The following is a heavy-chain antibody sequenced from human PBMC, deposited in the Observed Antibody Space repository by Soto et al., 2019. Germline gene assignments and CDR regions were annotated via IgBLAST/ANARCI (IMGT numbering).Heavy chain of an antibody. CDR3: ARLGGITIVRGVLTAFDI. D-gene: IGHD3-10*01. CDR1: GGSVSSYF. J-gene: IGHJ3*02. CDR2: VYYSGST. V-gene: IGHV4-59*08. Sequence: PSETLSLTCTVSGGSVSSYFWSWIRQPPGKGLEWIAYVYYSGSTNYNPSLKSRVTISVDTSKNQFSLKLSSVTAADTAVYYCARLGGITIVRGVLTAFDIWGQGTLVTVS.